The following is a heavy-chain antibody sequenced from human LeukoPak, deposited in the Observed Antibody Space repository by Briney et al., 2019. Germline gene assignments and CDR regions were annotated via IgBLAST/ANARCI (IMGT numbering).Heavy chain of an antibody. CDR1: GFTFSSYS. CDR2: ISSSSSYI. Sequence: GGSLRLSCAASGFTFSSYSMNWVRQAPGKGLEWVSSISSSSSYIYYADSVKGRFTISGDNAKNSLYLQMNSLRAEDTAVYYCAGAQSGSYYAVDYWGQGTLVTVSS. CDR3: AGAQSGSYYAVDY. J-gene: IGHJ4*02. D-gene: IGHD1-26*01. V-gene: IGHV3-21*01.